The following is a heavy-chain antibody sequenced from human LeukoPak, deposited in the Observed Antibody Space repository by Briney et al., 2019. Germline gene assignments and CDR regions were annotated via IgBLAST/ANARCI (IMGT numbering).Heavy chain of an antibody. CDR3: ARGPYSYDSSGAFDI. J-gene: IGHJ3*02. Sequence: SETLSLTCTVSGDSISSGDYYWSWIRQPAGKGLEWIGRISSSESTNYNPSLKSRVTISVDTSKNQFTLKLSSVTAADTAVYFCARGPYSYDSSGAFDIWGQGTMVTVSS. V-gene: IGHV4-61*02. CDR1: GDSISSGDYY. CDR2: ISSSEST. D-gene: IGHD3-22*01.